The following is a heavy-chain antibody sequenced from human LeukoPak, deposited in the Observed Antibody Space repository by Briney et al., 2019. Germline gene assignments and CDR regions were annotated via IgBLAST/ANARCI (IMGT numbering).Heavy chain of an antibody. CDR3: AKAGIGVVGYFDY. CDR2: ISASGGST. CDR1: GFTFSTYA. J-gene: IGHJ4*02. Sequence: GGSLRLSCAASGFTFSTYAMSWVRQAPGKGLEWVSGISASGGSTSYADSVKGRFTISRDNSKNTLYLQMNSLRAEDTAVYYCAKAGIGVVGYFDYWGQGTLVTVSS. D-gene: IGHD6-19*01. V-gene: IGHV3-23*01.